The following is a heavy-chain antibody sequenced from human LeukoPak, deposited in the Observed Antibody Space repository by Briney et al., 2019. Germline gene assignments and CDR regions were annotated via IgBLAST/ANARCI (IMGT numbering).Heavy chain of an antibody. CDR2: INHSGST. J-gene: IGHJ4*02. CDR1: GGSFSGYY. Sequence: SSETLSLTCAVYGGSFSGYYWSWIRQPPGKGLEWIGEINHSGSTNYNPSLKSRVTISVDTSKNQFSLKLSSVTAADTAVYYCARHFRGIGSKGFDYWGQGTLVTVSS. D-gene: IGHD2-15*01. V-gene: IGHV4-34*01. CDR3: ARHFRGIGSKGFDY.